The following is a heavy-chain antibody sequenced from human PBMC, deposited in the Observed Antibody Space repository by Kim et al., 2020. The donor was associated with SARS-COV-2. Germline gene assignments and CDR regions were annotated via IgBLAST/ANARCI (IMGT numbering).Heavy chain of an antibody. CDR2: ISSSSTTI. V-gene: IGHV3-48*04. CDR1: GFTFSDYT. CDR3: TRPPLYSSSWLLDY. Sequence: GGSLRLSCAASGFTFSDYTMNWVRQAPGKGLEWVSFISSSSTTIYYADSVKGRFTISRDNAKNSLFLQMNSLRAEDTAVYYCTRPPLYSSSWLLDYWGQGTLVTVSS. D-gene: IGHD6-13*01. J-gene: IGHJ4*02.